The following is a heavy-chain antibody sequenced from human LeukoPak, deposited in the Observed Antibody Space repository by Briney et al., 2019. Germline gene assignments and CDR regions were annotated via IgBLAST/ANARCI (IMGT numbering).Heavy chain of an antibody. J-gene: IGHJ6*02. CDR3: ARDRAVKARIGGMDV. Sequence: PGGSLRLPCAASGFTFSSYAMSWVRQAPGKGLEWVSAISGSGGSTYYADSVKGRFTISRDNAKNSLYLQMNSLRAEDTAIYYCARDRAVKARIGGMDVWGQGTTVIVSS. CDR1: GFTFSSYA. D-gene: IGHD5-12*01. V-gene: IGHV3-23*01. CDR2: ISGSGGST.